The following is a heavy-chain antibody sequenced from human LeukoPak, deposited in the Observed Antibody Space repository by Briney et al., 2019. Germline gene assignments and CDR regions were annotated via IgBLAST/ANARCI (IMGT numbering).Heavy chain of an antibody. J-gene: IGHJ4*02. V-gene: IGHV3-23*01. CDR2: IRGNVERT. Sequence: GGCLRVACAASGLTFSSYAINWVRQAPGKGMEWDSFIRGNVERTSYAASVNGRFTISRDNSKNTLYLKMNSLRPEDTAVYSGANCAGTSAWYGPFDYWGQGTLVTVSS. CDR1: GLTFSSYA. CDR3: ANCAGTSAWYGPFDY. D-gene: IGHD6-19*01.